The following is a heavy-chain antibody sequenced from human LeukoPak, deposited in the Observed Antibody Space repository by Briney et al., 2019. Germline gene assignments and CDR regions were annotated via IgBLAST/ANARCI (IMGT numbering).Heavy chain of an antibody. V-gene: IGHV1-24*01. CDR1: GYTLTELS. D-gene: IGHD3-9*01. CDR2: FDPEDGET. CDR3: ARWDAFYFEGANWFDP. J-gene: IGHJ5*02. Sequence: ASVKVSCKVSGYTLTELSMHWVRQAPGKGLEWMGGFDPEDGETIYAQKFQGRVTMTEDTSTDTAYMELSSLRSEDTAVYYCARWDAFYFEGANWFDPWGQGTLVTVSS.